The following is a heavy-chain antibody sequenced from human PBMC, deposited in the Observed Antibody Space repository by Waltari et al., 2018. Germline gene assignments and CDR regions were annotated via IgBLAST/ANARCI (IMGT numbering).Heavy chain of an antibody. V-gene: IGHV4-38-2*01. J-gene: IGHJ3*02. Sequence: QVQLQESGPGLVKPSETLSLTCAVSGYSISSGYYWGWIRQPPGKGLEWIGSIYQSGSTYYNPSLKSRVTISVDTSKNQFSLKLSSVTAADTAVYYCAGGDYGDAFDIWGQGTMVTVSS. CDR1: GYSISSGYY. D-gene: IGHD4-17*01. CDR3: AGGDYGDAFDI. CDR2: IYQSGST.